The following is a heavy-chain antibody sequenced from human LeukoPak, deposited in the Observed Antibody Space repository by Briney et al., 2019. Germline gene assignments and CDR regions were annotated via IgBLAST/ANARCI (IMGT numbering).Heavy chain of an antibody. CDR3: ARDSSSPHWFDP. D-gene: IGHD2-2*01. J-gene: IGHJ5*02. Sequence: PGGSLRLSCVDSGFTFSRYYMTWVRQAPGKGLEWVANINQDGSEKNYVDSVKGRFTISRDNAKNSLYLQMNSLRAEDTAIYYCARDSSSPHWFDPWGQGTLVTVSS. V-gene: IGHV3-7*01. CDR1: GFTFSRYY. CDR2: INQDGSEK.